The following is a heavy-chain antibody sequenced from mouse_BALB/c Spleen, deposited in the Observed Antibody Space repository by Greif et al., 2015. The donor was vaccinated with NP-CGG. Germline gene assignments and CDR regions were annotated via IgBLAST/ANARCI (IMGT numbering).Heavy chain of an antibody. V-gene: IGHV7-3*02. D-gene: IGHD4-1*01. Sequence: EVMLVESGGGLVQPGGSLRLSCATSGFTFTDYYMSWVRQPPGKALEWLGFIRNKANGYTTEYSASVKGRFTISRDNSQSILYLQMNTLRAEDSATYYCARQTGKGPFDYWGQGTTLTVSS. CDR1: GFTFTDYY. CDR3: ARQTGKGPFDY. J-gene: IGHJ2*01. CDR2: IRNKANGYTT.